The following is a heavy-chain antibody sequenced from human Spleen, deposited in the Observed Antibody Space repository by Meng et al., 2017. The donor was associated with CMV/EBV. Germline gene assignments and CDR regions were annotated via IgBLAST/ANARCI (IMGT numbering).Heavy chain of an antibody. CDR2: VYHTGST. D-gene: IGHD6-19*01. V-gene: IGHV4-4*02. CDR3: ARDRAVNL. Sequence: LSLPCAVSGGSISSDHWWSWVRQPPGKGLEWIGEVYHTGSTHYNPSLKSRVIISVDKSNNQFSLKLTSVTAADTAMYYCARDRAVNLWGQGTMVTVSS. CDR1: GGSISSDHW. J-gene: IGHJ3*01.